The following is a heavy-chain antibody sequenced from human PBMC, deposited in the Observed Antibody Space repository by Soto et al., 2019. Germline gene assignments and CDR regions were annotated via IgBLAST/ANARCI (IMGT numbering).Heavy chain of an antibody. J-gene: IGHJ4*02. D-gene: IGHD1-26*01. V-gene: IGHV3-15*01. CDR3: TTAGIVGGHWTYYFDY. CDR2: IKSKTDGGTT. Sequence: GGSLRLSCAASGFTFSHAWMSWVRQAPGKGLEWVGRIKSKTDGGTTDYAAPVKGRFTISRDDSKNTLYLQMNSLKTEDTAVYYCTTAGIVGGHWTYYFDYWCQGTLVTVSS. CDR1: GFTFSHAW.